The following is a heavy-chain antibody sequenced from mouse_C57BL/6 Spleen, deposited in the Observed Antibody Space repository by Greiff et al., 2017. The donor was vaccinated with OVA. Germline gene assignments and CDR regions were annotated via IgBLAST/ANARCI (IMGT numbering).Heavy chain of an antibody. D-gene: IGHD1-1*01. J-gene: IGHJ4*01. CDR3: AREEERDCGSSEAMDY. CDR1: GYTFTSYW. Sequence: QVQLKQPGAELVKPGASVKLSCNASGYTFTSYWMHWVQQRPGRGLEWIGRIDPNSGGTKYNEQFKSKATLTVDKPSSTVYMQLSSLTSEDTAVYYCAREEERDCGSSEAMDYWGQGTSVTVSS. V-gene: IGHV1-72*01. CDR2: IDPNSGGT.